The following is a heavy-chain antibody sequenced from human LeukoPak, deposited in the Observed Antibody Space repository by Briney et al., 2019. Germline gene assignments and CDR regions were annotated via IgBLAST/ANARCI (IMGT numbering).Heavy chain of an antibody. CDR2: ISSSSTTI. V-gene: IGHV3-48*04. D-gene: IGHD3-16*01. CDR1: GFTFSSYS. J-gene: IGHJ4*02. CDR3: ARETYARGVD. Sequence: GGSLRLSCAASGFTFSSYSMNWVRQAPGKGLEWVSYISSSSTTIYYADSVKGRFTISRDNAKNSLYLQMNSLRVEDTAVYYCARETYARGVDWGQGTLVTVSS.